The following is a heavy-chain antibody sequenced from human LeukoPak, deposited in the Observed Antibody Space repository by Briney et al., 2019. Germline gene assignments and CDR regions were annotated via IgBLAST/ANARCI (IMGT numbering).Heavy chain of an antibody. J-gene: IGHJ4*02. CDR1: GFTFSSYG. CDR2: IPYDGANK. Sequence: GGSLRLSCAASGFTFSSYGFHWVRQAPGKGLEWVTSIPYDGANKNYVDSVKGRFTISRDNSRNTLYLQMNSLRAEDTAVYYCARTPYSNYERDYGDKYYFDYWGQGTLVTVSS. V-gene: IGHV3-30*02. CDR3: ARTPYSNYERDYGDKYYFDY. D-gene: IGHD4-11*01.